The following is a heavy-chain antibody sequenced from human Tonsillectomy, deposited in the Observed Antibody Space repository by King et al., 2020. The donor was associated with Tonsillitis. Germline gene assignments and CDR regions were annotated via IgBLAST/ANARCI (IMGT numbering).Heavy chain of an antibody. D-gene: IGHD3-10*01. CDR3: ARGRTDLYCSGSYCGKNWFDP. CDR1: GGSFSGYY. V-gene: IGHV4-34*01. Sequence: VQLQQWGAGLLKPSETLSLTCAVYGGSFSGYYWSWIRQPPGKGLEWIGEINNSGSTNYNPSLKSRVTVSVDTSKNQFSLKLSSVTAADTAVYYCARGRTDLYCSGSYCGKNWFDPWGQGTLVTVSS. CDR2: INNSGST. J-gene: IGHJ5*02.